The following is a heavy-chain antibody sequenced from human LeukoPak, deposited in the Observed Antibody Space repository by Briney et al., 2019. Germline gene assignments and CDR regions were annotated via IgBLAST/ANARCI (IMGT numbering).Heavy chain of an antibody. CDR1: GYISTRTG. Sequence: ASVKVSCKASGYISTRTGINWVRQAPGQGLEWMGWISPYNDNTKYAQKFQGRVTMTTDTSTTTAYMDLRSLRSDDTAVYYCTRDHLAADGSDAFDIWGQGTMVTVSS. CDR2: ISPYNDNT. CDR3: TRDHLAADGSDAFDI. V-gene: IGHV1-18*04. J-gene: IGHJ3*02. D-gene: IGHD6-13*01.